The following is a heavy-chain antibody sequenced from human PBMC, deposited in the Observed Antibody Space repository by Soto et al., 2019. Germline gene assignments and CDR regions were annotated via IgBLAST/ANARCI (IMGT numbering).Heavy chain of an antibody. J-gene: IGHJ3*02. Sequence: QVHLRESGPGLVTPSETLSLTCRVSGGSVGSGAYYWGWVRQPPGKGPEWIGYTLYSGRPNYNPSLQSLQRRVTISVDTSRNQFSLRLTSVTAADTALYYCARHDFYHRSFDIWGQGTLVTVSS. CDR3: ARHDFYHRSFDI. V-gene: IGHV4-61*08. D-gene: IGHD3-3*01. CDR1: GGSVGSGAYY. CDR2: TLYSGRP.